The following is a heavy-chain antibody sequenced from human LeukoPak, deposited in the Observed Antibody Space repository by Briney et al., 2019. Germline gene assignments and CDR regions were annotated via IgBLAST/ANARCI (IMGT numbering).Heavy chain of an antibody. D-gene: IGHD3-10*01. CDR1: GFTFSSYS. V-gene: IGHV3-48*01. Sequence: PGGSLRLSCAASGFTFSSYSMNWVRQAPGKGLEWVSYISSSSSTIYYADSVKGRFTISRDNAKNSLYLQMNSLRAEDTAVYYCARVYYGSGSHIWGQGTLVTVSS. CDR2: ISSSSSTI. J-gene: IGHJ4*02. CDR3: ARVYYGSGSHI.